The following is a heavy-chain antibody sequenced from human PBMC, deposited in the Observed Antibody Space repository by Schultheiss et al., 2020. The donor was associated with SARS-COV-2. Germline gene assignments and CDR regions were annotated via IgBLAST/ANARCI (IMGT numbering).Heavy chain of an antibody. CDR1: GFTFSDYY. V-gene: IGHV3-11*04. CDR3: ARDQQLVYDY. CDR2: ISSSGSTI. Sequence: GESLKISCAASGFTFSDYYMSWIRQAPGKGLEWVSYISSSGSTIYYADSVKGRFTISRDNAKNSLYLQMNSLRAEDTAVYYCARDQQLVYDYWGQGTLVTVSS. J-gene: IGHJ4*02. D-gene: IGHD6-13*01.